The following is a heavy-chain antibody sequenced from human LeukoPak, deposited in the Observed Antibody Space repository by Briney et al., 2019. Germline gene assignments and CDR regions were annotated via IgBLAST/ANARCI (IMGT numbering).Heavy chain of an antibody. V-gene: IGHV4-39*07. D-gene: IGHD3-22*01. CDR2: IYYSGST. J-gene: IGHJ3*02. CDR3: ARYPQYYHSREIYDAFDI. Sequence: PSETLSLTCTVSGGSISSNNYYWGWIRQPPGKGLEWIGYIYYSGSTYYNPSLKSRVTISLDTSKNQFSLKLSSVTAADTAVYYCARYPQYYHSREIYDAFDIWGQGTMVAVSS. CDR1: GGSISSNNYY.